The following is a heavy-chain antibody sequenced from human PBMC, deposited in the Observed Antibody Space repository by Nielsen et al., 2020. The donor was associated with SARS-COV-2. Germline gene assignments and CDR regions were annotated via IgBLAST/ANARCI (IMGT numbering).Heavy chain of an antibody. CDR3: ARDLRLLWFGELLGGGIFDY. CDR1: GFSFSSYS. J-gene: IGHJ4*02. Sequence: GGSLRLSCAASGFSFSSYSFCWFRQAPAKGRQWVAVISYDGSNKYYADSVKGRFTISRDNSKNTLYLQMNSLRAEDTAVYYCARDLRLLWFGELLGGGIFDYWGQGTLVTVSS. V-gene: IGHV3-30-3*01. CDR2: ISYDGSNK. D-gene: IGHD3-10*01.